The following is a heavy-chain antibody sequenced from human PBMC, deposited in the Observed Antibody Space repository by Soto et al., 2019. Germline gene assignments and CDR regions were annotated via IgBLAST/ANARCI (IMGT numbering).Heavy chain of an antibody. D-gene: IGHD5-18*01. J-gene: IGHJ4*02. CDR3: ARREDSAIALDY. V-gene: IGHV5-51*01. Sequence: GESLKISCNGSGYSFTTYWVGWVRQMPWKGLEWMGIIYPGDSDTRYSPSFQGQVTISADKSISTAYLQWSTLKASDTAMYYCARREDSAIALDYWGPGTLVTVSS. CDR1: GYSFTTYW. CDR2: IYPGDSDT.